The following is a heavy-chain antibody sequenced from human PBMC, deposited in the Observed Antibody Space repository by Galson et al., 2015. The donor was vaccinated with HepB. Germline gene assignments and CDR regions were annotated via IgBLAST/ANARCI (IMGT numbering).Heavy chain of an antibody. CDR2: ISSSSSTI. CDR1: GFTFSSYS. Sequence: SLRLSCAASGFTFSSYSMNWVRQAPGKGLEWVSYISSSSSTIYYADSVKGRFTISRDNAKNSLYLQMNSLRAEDTAVYYCAREWELEYLAFDYWGQGTLVTVSS. CDR3: AREWELEYLAFDY. V-gene: IGHV3-48*01. D-gene: IGHD1-26*01. J-gene: IGHJ4*02.